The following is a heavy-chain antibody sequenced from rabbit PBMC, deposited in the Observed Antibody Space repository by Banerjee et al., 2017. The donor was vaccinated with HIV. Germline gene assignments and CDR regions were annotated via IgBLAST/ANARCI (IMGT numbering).Heavy chain of an antibody. D-gene: IGHD1-1*01. CDR2: IYAGSSGST. Sequence: QSLEESGGDLVKPGASLTLTCTASGFSFSSSYWVCWVRQAPGKGLEWIACIYAGSSGSTYYASWAKGRFTISKTSSTTVTLQMTSLTAADTATYFCARVLDGSSSGGGNTFNLWGQGTLVTDS. J-gene: IGHJ4*01. CDR3: ARVLDGSSSGGGNTFNL. V-gene: IGHV1S40*01. CDR1: GFSFSSSYW.